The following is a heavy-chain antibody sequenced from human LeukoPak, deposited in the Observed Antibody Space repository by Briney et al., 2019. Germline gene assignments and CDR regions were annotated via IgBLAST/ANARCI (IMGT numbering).Heavy chain of an antibody. CDR1: GGTISSYY. Sequence: AETLSLTCTVSGGTISSYYWSWIRQPPGKGLEWIGYIYYSGSTNYNPSLKSRVTISVDTSKNQFSLKLSSVTAADTAVFYCARVASGYDVFDIWGQGTMVTVSS. D-gene: IGHD3-3*01. CDR2: IYYSGST. CDR3: ARVASGYDVFDI. J-gene: IGHJ3*02. V-gene: IGHV4-59*01.